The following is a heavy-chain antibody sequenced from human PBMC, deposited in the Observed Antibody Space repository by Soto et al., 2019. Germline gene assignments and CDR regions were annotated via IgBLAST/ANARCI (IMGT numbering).Heavy chain of an antibody. CDR1: GGSISSGGYY. Sequence: QVQLQESGPGLVKPSQTLSLTCTVSGGSISSGGYYWSWIRQHPGKGLEWIGYIYYSGSTYYNPSRKSRVTISVDTSKNQFSLKLSSVTAADTAGYYCATYGSGSYKPTTFDYWGQGTLVTVSS. D-gene: IGHD3-10*01. J-gene: IGHJ4*02. CDR3: ATYGSGSYKPTTFDY. CDR2: IYYSGST. V-gene: IGHV4-31*03.